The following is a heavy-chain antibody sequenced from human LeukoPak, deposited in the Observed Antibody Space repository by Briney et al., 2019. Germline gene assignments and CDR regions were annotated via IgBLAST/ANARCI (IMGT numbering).Heavy chain of an antibody. CDR2: IYYGGST. Sequence: PSETLSLTCTVSGGSIISSPYYWGWIRHPPGKGLEWMGTIYYGGSTFSSPSLKSRVTISLDTTKNQFSLKLSSVTAADTALYYCARAYGGNSMFDYWGQGTLVTVSS. CDR3: ARAYGGNSMFDY. J-gene: IGHJ4*02. CDR1: GGSIISSPYY. D-gene: IGHD4-23*01. V-gene: IGHV4-39*07.